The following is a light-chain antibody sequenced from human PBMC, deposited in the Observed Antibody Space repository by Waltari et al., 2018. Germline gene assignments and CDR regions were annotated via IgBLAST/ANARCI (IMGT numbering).Light chain of an antibody. V-gene: IGLV2-14*04. J-gene: IGLJ1*01. CDR2: DVS. Sequence: WYQQHPGKAPKLMISDVSNRPSGVSNRFSGSKSGNTASLTISGLQAEDEADYYCFSYPSSSTYVFGTGTKVTVL. CDR3: FSYPSSSTYV.